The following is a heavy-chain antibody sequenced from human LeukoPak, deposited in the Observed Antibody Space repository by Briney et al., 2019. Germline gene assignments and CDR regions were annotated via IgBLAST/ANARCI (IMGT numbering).Heavy chain of an antibody. V-gene: IGHV3-21*01. CDR1: GFTFSSYS. D-gene: IGHD2-2*01. CDR2: ISSSSSYI. J-gene: IGHJ5*02. CDR3: ASDIVVVPAAMGGNWFDP. Sequence: GGSLRLSCAASGFTFSSYSMNWVRQAPGKELEWVSSISSSSSYIYYADSVKGRFTISRDNAKNSLYLQMNSLRAEDTAEYYCASDIVVVPAAMGGNWFDPWGQGTLVTVSS.